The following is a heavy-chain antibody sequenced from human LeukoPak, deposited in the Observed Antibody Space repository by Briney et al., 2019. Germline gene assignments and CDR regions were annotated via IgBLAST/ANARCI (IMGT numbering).Heavy chain of an antibody. CDR2: ISGSTSYI. J-gene: IGHJ4*02. Sequence: KPGGSLRLSCVASAFTFRTYSMHWVRQAPGKGLEWVSSISGSTSYIYYADSVRGRFTISRDNAKNSLYLQMNSLRPEDTAVYYCARGSDFVWGSYRPYFDYWGQGTLVTVSP. D-gene: IGHD3-16*02. CDR1: AFTFRTYS. V-gene: IGHV3-21*01. CDR3: ARGSDFVWGSYRPYFDY.